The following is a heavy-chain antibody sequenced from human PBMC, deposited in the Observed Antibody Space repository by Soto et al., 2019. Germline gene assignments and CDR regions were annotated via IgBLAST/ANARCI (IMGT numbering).Heavy chain of an antibody. J-gene: IGHJ5*02. CDR1: GGTFSNYA. CDR2: IIPIFGSA. CDR3: AKDGGKDGYFGSWFDP. Sequence: SVKVSCKASGGTFSNYAITWVRQAPGQGLEWLGRIIPIFGSANYAQKFQGRVTITADESTTTAYMELSSLRSDDTAVYYCAKDGGKDGYFGSWFDPWGQGTLVTVS. V-gene: IGHV1-69*13. D-gene: IGHD5-12*01.